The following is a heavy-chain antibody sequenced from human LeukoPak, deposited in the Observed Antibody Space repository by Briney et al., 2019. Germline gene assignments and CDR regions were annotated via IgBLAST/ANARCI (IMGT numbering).Heavy chain of an antibody. CDR2: ISDGGGRT. D-gene: IGHD3-9*01. V-gene: IGHV3-23*01. J-gene: IGHJ4*02. CDR1: GFTSSSYA. Sequence: GGSLRLSCAASGFTSSSYALSWGRQAPGKGLESVSAISDGGGRTYYADSVKGRFTISRDNSKNTLFLHMNSLRAEDTAIFYFKQKTAYEILTGPQLYYFDYWGQGTLVTVSS. CDR3: KQKTAYEILTGPQLYYFDY.